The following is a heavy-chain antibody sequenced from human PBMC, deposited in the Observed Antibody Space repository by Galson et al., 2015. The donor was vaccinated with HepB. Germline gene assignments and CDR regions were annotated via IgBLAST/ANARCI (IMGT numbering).Heavy chain of an antibody. Sequence: ETLSLTCTVSGGSTSSSSYYWGWIRQPPGKGLEWIGSIYYSGSTYYNPSLKSRVTISVDTSKNQFSLKLSSVTAADTAVYYCARLSPNIVVVVAATQEGAYWYFDLWGRGTLVTVSS. J-gene: IGHJ2*01. CDR1: GGSTSSSSYY. CDR2: IYYSGST. D-gene: IGHD2-15*01. V-gene: IGHV4-39*01. CDR3: ARLSPNIVVVVAATQEGAYWYFDL.